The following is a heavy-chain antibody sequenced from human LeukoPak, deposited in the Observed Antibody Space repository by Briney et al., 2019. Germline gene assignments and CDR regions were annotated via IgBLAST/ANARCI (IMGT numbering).Heavy chain of an antibody. CDR3: AKEVEVAGTKYYFDY. CDR2: IYSGGST. D-gene: IGHD6-19*01. CDR1: GFTVSGTY. Sequence: GGSLRLSCAASGFTVSGTYMSWVRQAPGKGLEWVSIIYSGGSTYYADSVKGRFTISRDNSKNTLYLQMNSLRTEDTAVYYCAKEVEVAGTKYYFDYWGQGTLVTVSS. J-gene: IGHJ4*02. V-gene: IGHV3-66*02.